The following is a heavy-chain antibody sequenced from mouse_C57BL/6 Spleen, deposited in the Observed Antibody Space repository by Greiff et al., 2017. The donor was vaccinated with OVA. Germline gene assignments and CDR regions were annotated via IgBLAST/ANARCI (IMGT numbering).Heavy chain of an antibody. CDR2: IYPGDGDT. V-gene: IGHV1-82*01. J-gene: IGHJ2*01. Sequence: QVQLKQSGPELVKPGASVKISCKASGYAFSSSWMNWVKQRPGKGLEWIGRIYPGDGDTNYNGKFKGKATLTADKSSSTAYMQLSSLTSEDSAVYFCARGYYGSSYPEYWGQGTTLTVSS. D-gene: IGHD1-1*01. CDR3: ARGYYGSSYPEY. CDR1: GYAFSSSW.